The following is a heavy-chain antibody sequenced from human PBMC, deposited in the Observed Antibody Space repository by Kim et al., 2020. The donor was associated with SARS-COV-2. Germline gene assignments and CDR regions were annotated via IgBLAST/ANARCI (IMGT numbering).Heavy chain of an antibody. CDR1: GGSISSSNW. CDR2: IYYSGST. J-gene: IGHJ4*02. D-gene: IGHD3-16*02. V-gene: IGHV4-4*02. Sequence: SETLSLTCAVSGGSISSSNWWSWVRQPPGKGLEWIGEIYYSGSTNYNPSLKSRVTISVDKSKNQFSLKLSSVTAADTAVYYCARDYYDYVWGSYRQYYFDYWGQGTLVTVSS. CDR3: ARDYYDYVWGSYRQYYFDY.